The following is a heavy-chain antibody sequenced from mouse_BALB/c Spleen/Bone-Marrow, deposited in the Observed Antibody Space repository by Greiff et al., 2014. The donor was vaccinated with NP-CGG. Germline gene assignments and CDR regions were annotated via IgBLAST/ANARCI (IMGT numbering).Heavy chain of an antibody. CDR3: ARVTTDWYFDV. CDR2: INPYNGDS. Sequence: EVKLQESGPELVKPGASVKISCKASGYSFTGYFMNWVIQSHRKSLEWIGRINPYNGDSFYNQKFKGKATLTVDKSSSTAHMELRSLASEDSAVYYCARVTTDWYFDVWGAGTTVTVSS. V-gene: IGHV1-20*02. CDR1: GYSFTGYF. J-gene: IGHJ1*01. D-gene: IGHD1-1*01.